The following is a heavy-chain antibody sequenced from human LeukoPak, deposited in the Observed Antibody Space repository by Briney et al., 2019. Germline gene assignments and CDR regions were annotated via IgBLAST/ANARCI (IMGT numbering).Heavy chain of an antibody. CDR3: ARGGPSVYCSSTSCSWWFDP. D-gene: IGHD2-2*01. CDR2: INHSGST. Sequence: SETLSLTCAVYGGSFSGYYWSWIRQPLGKGLEWMGEINHSGSTNYNPSLQSRVTISVDTSKNQFSLKLSSVTAADTAVYYCARGGPSVYCSSTSCSWWFDPWGQGTLVTVSS. CDR1: GGSFSGYY. J-gene: IGHJ5*02. V-gene: IGHV4-34*01.